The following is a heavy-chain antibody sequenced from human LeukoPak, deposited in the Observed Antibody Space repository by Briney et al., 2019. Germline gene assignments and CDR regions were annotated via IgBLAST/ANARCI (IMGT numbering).Heavy chain of an antibody. D-gene: IGHD2-2*01. Sequence: SVKVSCKASGYTFTGFYMHWVRQAPGQGLEWMGGIIPIFGTANYAQKFQGRVTITADESTSTAYMELSSLRSEDTAVYYCAREEGYCSSTSCYGWFDPWGQGTLVTVSS. CDR3: AREEGYCSSTSCYGWFDP. J-gene: IGHJ5*02. CDR1: GYTFTGFY. V-gene: IGHV1-69*13. CDR2: IIPIFGTA.